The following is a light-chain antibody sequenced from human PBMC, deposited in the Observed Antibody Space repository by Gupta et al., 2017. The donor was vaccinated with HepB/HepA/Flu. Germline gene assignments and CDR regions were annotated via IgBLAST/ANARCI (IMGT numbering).Light chain of an antibody. J-gene: IGKJ2*04. CDR1: QSVSSGN. CDR3: QQYGDSPPRS. CDR2: GAS. V-gene: IGKV3-20*01. Sequence: EIVLTQSPGTLSLSPGEGATLSCRASQSVSSGNLAWYQQKPGQAPRLVIYGASSRAGGTPDRFSGSGSGTDFTLTISRLEREDFGVYYCQQYGDSPPRSFGQGTRLDI.